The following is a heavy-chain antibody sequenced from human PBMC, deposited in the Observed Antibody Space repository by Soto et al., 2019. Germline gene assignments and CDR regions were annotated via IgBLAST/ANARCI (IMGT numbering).Heavy chain of an antibody. J-gene: IGHJ6*02. CDR3: ATGDSTTSSTSTLYYYYGMDV. Sequence: GGSLRLSCASSGFNFSSHAMSWVRQAPGKGLEWVSAISGSGGSTYYADSVKGRFTISRDNSKNTLYLQMNSLRAEDTAVYYCATGDSTTSSTSTLYYYYGMDVWGQGTTVTVSS. V-gene: IGHV3-23*01. CDR1: GFNFSSHA. CDR2: ISGSGGST. D-gene: IGHD2-2*01.